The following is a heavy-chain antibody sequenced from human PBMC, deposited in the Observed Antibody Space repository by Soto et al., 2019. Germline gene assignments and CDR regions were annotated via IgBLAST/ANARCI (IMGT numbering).Heavy chain of an antibody. CDR3: AKDVHYDIVTGIEYFDH. J-gene: IGHJ1*01. CDR1: GFTFSSYA. CDR2: ISGTGRGT. V-gene: IGHV3-23*01. D-gene: IGHD3-9*01. Sequence: EVQLLESGGGLVQPGGSLKISCAVSGFTFSSYAMSWVRQAPGKGLEWVSGISGTGRGTNYAESVKGRFTISRDNPKNPLYLEMKSLRAEDTAVYYCAKDVHYDIVTGIEYFDHWGQGTLVTVSS.